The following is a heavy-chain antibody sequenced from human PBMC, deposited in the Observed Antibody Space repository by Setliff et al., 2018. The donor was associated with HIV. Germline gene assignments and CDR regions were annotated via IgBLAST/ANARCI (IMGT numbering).Heavy chain of an antibody. CDR1: GGTFSSYA. V-gene: IGHV1-69*13. CDR2: VSPYNGHT. CDR3: ARTREIHYYCYMDV. J-gene: IGHJ6*03. Sequence: ASVKVSCKASGGTFSSYAISWVRQAPGQGLEWMGWVSPYNGHTKYAQRFQGRVTITADESTNTTYMELSSLRSEDTAVYFCARTREIHYYCYMDVWGGGTTVTVSS.